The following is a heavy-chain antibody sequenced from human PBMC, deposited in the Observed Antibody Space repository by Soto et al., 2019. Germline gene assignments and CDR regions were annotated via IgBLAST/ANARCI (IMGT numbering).Heavy chain of an antibody. V-gene: IGHV4-59*01. D-gene: IGHD3-22*01. CDR2: IYYSGST. J-gene: IGHJ4*02. Sequence: SETLSLTCTVSGGSISSYYWSWIRQPPGKGLEWIGYIYYSGSTNYNPSLKSRVTISVDTSKNQFSLKLSSVTAADTAVYYCARDRINYYDSSGLDYWGQGTLVTVS. CDR1: GGSISSYY. CDR3: ARDRINYYDSSGLDY.